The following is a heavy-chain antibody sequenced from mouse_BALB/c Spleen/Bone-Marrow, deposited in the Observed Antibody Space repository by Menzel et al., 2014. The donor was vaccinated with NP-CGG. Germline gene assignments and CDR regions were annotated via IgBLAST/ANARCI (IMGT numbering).Heavy chain of an antibody. J-gene: IGHJ3*01. CDR1: CYTFTSYW. Sequence: QVQLQHSGPEAVKPAAPVKVSSKASCYTFTSYWMNWVLQSPERGLEWIGRIDPSDSQTHYEQRFKDKATLPVYKSSSDANIHLHSLTPEASAVYYCARCHFYPCNFEVYFWGDGTLVTVSA. D-gene: IGHD1-1*01. V-gene: IGHV1-69*02. CDR3: ARCHFYPCNFEVYF. CDR2: IDPSDSQT.